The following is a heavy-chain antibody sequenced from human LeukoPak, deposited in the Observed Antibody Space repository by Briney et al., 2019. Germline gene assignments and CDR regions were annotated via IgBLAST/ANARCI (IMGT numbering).Heavy chain of an antibody. D-gene: IGHD3-16*01. CDR2: IKQDGSEK. V-gene: IGHV3-7*01. J-gene: IGHJ4*02. CDR3: ARDGGRVGDYEY. Sequence: GGSLRLSCAASGFTFSAYWMTWVRQAPGKGLEWVANIKQDGSEKYYVDSVKGRFTISRDNAKNSLYLQMNSLRVEDTAVYYCARDGGRVGDYEYWGQGTVHTVSS. CDR1: GFTFSAYW.